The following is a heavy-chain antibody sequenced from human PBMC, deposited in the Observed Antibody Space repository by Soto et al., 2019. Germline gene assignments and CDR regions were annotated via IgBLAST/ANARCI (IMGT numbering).Heavy chain of an antibody. Sequence: WGSLRLSCAASGFTFSSYSMNWVRQAPGKGLEWVSYISSSSSTIYYADSVKGRFTISRDNAKNSLYLQMNSLRDEDTAVYYCAGNYGSLENYYYYGMDVWGQGTTVTVSS. J-gene: IGHJ6*02. CDR2: ISSSSSTI. V-gene: IGHV3-48*02. D-gene: IGHD3-10*01. CDR3: AGNYGSLENYYYYGMDV. CDR1: GFTFSSYS.